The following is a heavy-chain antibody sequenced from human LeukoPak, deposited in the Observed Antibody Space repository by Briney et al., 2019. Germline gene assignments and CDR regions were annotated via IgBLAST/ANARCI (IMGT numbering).Heavy chain of an antibody. CDR3: AKEMDYVWESYRYYYYMDV. Sequence: GGSLRLSCAASGFTFSNFWMSWFRQAPGKGLEWLANIKQEGSEIYYVDSVKGRFTISRDNAKNSLYLQMNSLRAEDTAVYYCAKEMDYVWESYRYYYYMDVWGKGTTVTISS. D-gene: IGHD3-16*02. CDR1: GFTFSNFW. J-gene: IGHJ6*03. V-gene: IGHV3-7*01. CDR2: IKQEGSEI.